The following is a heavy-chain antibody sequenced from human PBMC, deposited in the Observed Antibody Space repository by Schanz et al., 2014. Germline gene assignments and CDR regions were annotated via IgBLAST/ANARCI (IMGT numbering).Heavy chain of an antibody. J-gene: IGHJ4*02. CDR2: ISPYNGNT. D-gene: IGHD6-6*01. V-gene: IGHV1-18*01. CDR3: ARDQSPYTNSSDVRYFDY. CDR1: GYTFTSYG. Sequence: QILLVQPGPEVKKPGASVKVSCKASGYTFTSYGISWVRQAPGQGLEWMGWISPYNGNTNYAQKRQGRVTMTADTSTSTAYMDLRSLRSDDTAVYYCARDQSPYTNSSDVRYFDYWGQGSLVTVSS.